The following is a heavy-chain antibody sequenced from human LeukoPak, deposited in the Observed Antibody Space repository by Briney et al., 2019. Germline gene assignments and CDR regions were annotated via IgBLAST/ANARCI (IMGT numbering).Heavy chain of an antibody. CDR2: IYPGESDT. J-gene: IGHJ4*02. CDR1: GYSLTSYW. D-gene: IGHD3-22*01. Sequence: GESLKIPCKGSGYSLTSYWIGWVRQMPGKGLEWMGIIYPGESDTRYSPSFQGQVTISADKSISTAYLQWSSLKASDTAMYYCARLESSGYYYVNYWGQGTLVTVSS. CDR3: ARLESSGYYYVNY. V-gene: IGHV5-51*01.